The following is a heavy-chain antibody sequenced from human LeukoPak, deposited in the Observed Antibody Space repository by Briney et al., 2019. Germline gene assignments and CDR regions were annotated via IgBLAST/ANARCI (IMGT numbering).Heavy chain of an antibody. CDR3: ARGGGYYYGSGSYYKRNWFDP. Sequence: SETLSLTCAVSGVSFSGYDWSWIRQPPGKGLEWIGEINHSGSTNDNPSLKSRVTISVDPSQHQFSLKLSSMTDADTAVYYCARGGGYYYGSGSYYKRNWFDPWGQGTLVTVSS. V-gene: IGHV4-34*01. CDR2: INHSGST. J-gene: IGHJ5*02. CDR1: GVSFSGYD. D-gene: IGHD3-10*01.